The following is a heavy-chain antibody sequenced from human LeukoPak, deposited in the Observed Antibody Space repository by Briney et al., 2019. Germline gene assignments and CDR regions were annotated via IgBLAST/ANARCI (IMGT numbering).Heavy chain of an antibody. J-gene: IGHJ4*02. CDR3: AKGDLDFDFWRFDY. Sequence: GGSLRLSCAASGFSFNVYAMSSVGQAPGKGLEWVSSISGSGGRTYYTNSVKGRFTISRENFKNTVYLEMNNLGAEDTALYYSAKGDLDFDFWRFDYWGQGNLVIVSS. CDR2: ISGSGGRT. CDR1: GFSFNVYA. V-gene: IGHV3-23*01. D-gene: IGHD3-3*01.